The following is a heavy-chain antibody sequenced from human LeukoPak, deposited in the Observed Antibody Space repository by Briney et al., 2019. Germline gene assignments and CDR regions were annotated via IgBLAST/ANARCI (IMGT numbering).Heavy chain of an antibody. CDR3: SSHYYDSSGYYYGFDY. CDR2: IIPIFGTA. CDR1: GGTFSSYA. D-gene: IGHD3-22*01. V-gene: IGHV1-69*01. J-gene: IGHJ4*02. Sequence: SVKVSCKASGGTFSSYAISWVRQAPGQGLEWMGGIIPIFGTANYAQKFQGRVTITADESTSTAYMELSSLRSEDTAVYYCSSHYYDSSGYYYGFDYWGQGTLVTVSS.